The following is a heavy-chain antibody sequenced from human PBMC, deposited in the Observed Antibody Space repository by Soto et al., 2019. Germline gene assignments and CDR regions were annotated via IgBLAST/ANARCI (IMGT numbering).Heavy chain of an antibody. CDR1: GYTFIRCG. V-gene: IGHV1-18*01. CDR3: ARGGYYHNNWGKLRHYGLDV. D-gene: IGHD3-16*01. Sequence: ASVKFSCKASGYTFIRCGITWVRQAPGQGFECMVWISRYDDAAIYXXKVQGRVXXTADASTRIGXVTLRXLKCDETAVYYCARGGYYHNNWGKLRHYGLDVXXQ. J-gene: IGHJ6*02. CDR2: ISRYDDAA.